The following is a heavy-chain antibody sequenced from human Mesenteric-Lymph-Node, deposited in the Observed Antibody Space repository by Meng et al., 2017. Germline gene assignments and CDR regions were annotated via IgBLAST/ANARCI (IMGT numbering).Heavy chain of an antibody. CDR1: GFTFSSYA. CDR3: ASISVSIAAAGTAYY. D-gene: IGHD6-13*01. Sequence: GQLGGVGGGLVQPGRSLGLSCAASGFTFSSYAMHWVRQAPGKGLEWVAVISYDGSNKYYADSVKGRFTISRDNAKNSLYLQMNSLRAEDTAVYYCASISVSIAAAGTAYYWGQGTLVTVSS. V-gene: IGHV3-30*07. CDR2: ISYDGSNK. J-gene: IGHJ4*02.